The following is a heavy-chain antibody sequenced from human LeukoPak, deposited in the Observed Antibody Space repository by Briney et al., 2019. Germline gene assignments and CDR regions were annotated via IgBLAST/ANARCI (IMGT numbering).Heavy chain of an antibody. CDR1: GFTFSSYA. CDR2: ISGSGGST. D-gene: IGHD6-6*01. CDR3: ALRPRARNY. V-gene: IGHV3-23*01. Sequence: GGSLRLSCAASGFTFSSYAMSWVRQAPGKGLEWVSAISGSGGSTYYADSVKGRFTISGDNAKNSLYLQMNSLRAEDTAVYYCALRPRARNYWGQGTLVTVSS. J-gene: IGHJ4*02.